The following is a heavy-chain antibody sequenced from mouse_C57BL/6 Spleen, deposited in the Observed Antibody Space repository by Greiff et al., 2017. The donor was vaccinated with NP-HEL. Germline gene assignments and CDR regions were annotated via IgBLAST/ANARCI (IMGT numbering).Heavy chain of an antibody. J-gene: IGHJ4*01. CDR3: ARAEGYDRGYAMDY. Sequence: QVQLQQSGAELVKPGASVKISCKASGYAFSSYWMNWVKQRPGKGLEWIGQIYPGDGDTNYNGKFKGKATLTADKSSSAAYMQRSGLTSEDSAVYFCARAEGYDRGYAMDYWGEGTSDTVSS. V-gene: IGHV1-80*01. CDR2: IYPGDGDT. CDR1: GYAFSSYW. D-gene: IGHD2-2*01.